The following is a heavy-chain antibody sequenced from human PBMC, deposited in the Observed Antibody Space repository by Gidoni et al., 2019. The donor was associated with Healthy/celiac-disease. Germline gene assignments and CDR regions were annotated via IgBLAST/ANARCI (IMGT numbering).Heavy chain of an antibody. J-gene: IGHJ4*02. Sequence: EVQLVESGGGLVQPGGSLRLSCAASGVPSSSYWMHWVRQAPGKGLVWVSRINSDGSSTSYADSVKGRFTISRDNAKNTLYLQMNSLRAEDTAVYYCARDPDLYGLGTHYWGQGTLVTVSS. V-gene: IGHV3-74*01. CDR2: INSDGSST. D-gene: IGHD7-27*01. CDR3: ARDPDLYGLGTHY. CDR1: GVPSSSYW.